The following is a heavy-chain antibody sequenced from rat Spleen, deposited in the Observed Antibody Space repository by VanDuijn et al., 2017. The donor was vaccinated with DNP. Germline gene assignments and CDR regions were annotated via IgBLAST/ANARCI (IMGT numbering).Heavy chain of an antibody. V-gene: IGHV3-1*01. Sequence: EVQLQESGPGLVKPSQSLSLTCSVTGYSITSNYWAWIRKFPGNKMEWMGYISYSGYTGYNPSLKSRISITRDTSKNQFFLQLNSVTTEDTATYYCARSDYFGSYFPFAYWGQGTLVTVSS. CDR3: ARSDYFGSYFPFAY. CDR1: GYSITSNY. CDR2: ISYSGYT. J-gene: IGHJ3*01. D-gene: IGHD1-2*01.